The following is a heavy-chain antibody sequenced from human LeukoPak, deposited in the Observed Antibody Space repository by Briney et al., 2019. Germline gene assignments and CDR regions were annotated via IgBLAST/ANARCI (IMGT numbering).Heavy chain of an antibody. D-gene: IGHD2-21*02. CDR1: GGSISSYY. Sequence: SETLSLTCTVSGGSISSYYWSWIRQPAGKGLEWIGRVYASGRTTYNPSLKSRVTMSVDASKNQLSLKLSSVTAADTAVYYCARGERGGGACYPYYYYYYMDVWGNGTTVTVSS. J-gene: IGHJ6*03. CDR2: VYASGRT. V-gene: IGHV4-4*07. CDR3: ARGERGGGACYPYYYYYYMDV.